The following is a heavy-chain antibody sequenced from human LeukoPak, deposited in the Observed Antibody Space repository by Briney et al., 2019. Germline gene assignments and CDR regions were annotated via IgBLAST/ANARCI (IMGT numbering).Heavy chain of an antibody. CDR2: IIPIFGTA. V-gene: IGHV1-69*13. D-gene: IGHD3-10*01. CDR1: GGTFSSYA. CDR3: ARGVMVRGVPYYYYYYMDV. J-gene: IGHJ6*03. Sequence: SVKVSCKASGGTFSSYAISWVRQAPGQGLEWMGGIIPIFGTANYAQKFQGRVTITADESTSTAYMALSSLRSEDTAVYYCARGVMVRGVPYYYYYYMDVWGKGTTVTISS.